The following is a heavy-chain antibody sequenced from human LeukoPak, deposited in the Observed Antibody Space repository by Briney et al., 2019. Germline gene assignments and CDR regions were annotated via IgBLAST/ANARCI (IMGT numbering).Heavy chain of an antibody. V-gene: IGHV1-69*13. CDR3: AREGSSSWRFNWFDP. Sequence: SVKVSCKASGGTFSSNAISWVRQAPGQGLEWMGGIIPIFGTANYAQKFQGRVTITADESTSTAYMELSSLRSEDTAVYYCAREGSSSWRFNWFDPWGQGTLVTVSS. D-gene: IGHD6-13*01. CDR1: GGTFSSNA. CDR2: IIPIFGTA. J-gene: IGHJ5*02.